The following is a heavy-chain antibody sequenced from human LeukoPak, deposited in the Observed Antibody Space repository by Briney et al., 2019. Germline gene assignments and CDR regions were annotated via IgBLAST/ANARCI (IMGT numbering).Heavy chain of an antibody. D-gene: IGHD4-23*01. Sequence: SETLSLTCSVSGGSISGKYWSWIRQSPGKGLEWIGYIYYIGTTKYNPSLKSRGTISIDTSKNQFSLKLSSVTAADTAMYYCARREPHGDYGGKIRYYYYMDVWGKGTTITISS. CDR2: IYYIGTT. CDR1: GGSISGKY. CDR3: ARREPHGDYGGKIRYYYYMDV. V-gene: IGHV4-59*01. J-gene: IGHJ6*03.